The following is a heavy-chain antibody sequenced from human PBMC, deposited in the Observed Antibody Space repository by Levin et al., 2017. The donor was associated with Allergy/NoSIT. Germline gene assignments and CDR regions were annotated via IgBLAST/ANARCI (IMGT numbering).Heavy chain of an antibody. D-gene: IGHD6-19*01. J-gene: IGHJ4*02. V-gene: IGHV4-34*01. Sequence: PGGSLRLSCAVYGGSFSGYYWSWIRQPPGKGLEWIGEINHSGSTNYNPSLKSRVTISVDTSKNQFSLKLSSVTAADTAVYYCASGGGGRSGWYGATIFDYWGQGTLVTVSS. CDR2: INHSGST. CDR3: ASGGGGRSGWYGATIFDY. CDR1: GGSFSGYY.